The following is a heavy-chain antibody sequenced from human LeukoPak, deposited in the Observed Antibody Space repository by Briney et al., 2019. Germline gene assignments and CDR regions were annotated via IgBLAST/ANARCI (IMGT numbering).Heavy chain of an antibody. CDR1: GGSISSTYY. CDR2: IYYSGST. CDR3: ARWVAGERDAFDI. D-gene: IGHD3-10*01. J-gene: IGHJ3*02. Sequence: SETLSLTCTVSGGSISSTYYWSWIRQPPGKGLEWIGYIYYSGSTNYNPSLKSRVTISLDTSKNHFSLKLSSVTAADTAVYYCARWVAGERDAFDIWGQGTMVTVSS. V-gene: IGHV4-59*01.